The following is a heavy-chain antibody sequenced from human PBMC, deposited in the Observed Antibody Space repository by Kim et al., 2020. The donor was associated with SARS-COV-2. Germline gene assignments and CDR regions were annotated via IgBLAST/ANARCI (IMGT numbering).Heavy chain of an antibody. J-gene: IGHJ4*02. Sequence: GRFTISRDSSNSTLYLKMNSLRAEDTAVYYCATSLSYYDRNGYYPYYFDYWGQGTLVTVSS. D-gene: IGHD3-22*01. V-gene: IGHV3-30*03. CDR3: ATSLSYYDRNGYYPYYFDY.